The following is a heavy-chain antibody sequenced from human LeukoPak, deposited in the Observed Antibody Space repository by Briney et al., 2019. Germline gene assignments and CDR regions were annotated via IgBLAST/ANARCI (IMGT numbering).Heavy chain of an antibody. V-gene: IGHV4-34*01. J-gene: IGHJ6*02. CDR2: INHSGST. D-gene: IGHD3-10*01. CDR1: GGSFSGYY. Sequence: PSETLSLACAVYGGSFSGYYWGWIRQPPGKGLEWIGEINHSGSTNYNPSLKSRVTISVDTSKNQFSLKLSSVTAADTAVYYCARDREDTYYYGSGRPRYYYYGMDVWGQGTTVTVSS. CDR3: ARDREDTYYYGSGRPRYYYYGMDV.